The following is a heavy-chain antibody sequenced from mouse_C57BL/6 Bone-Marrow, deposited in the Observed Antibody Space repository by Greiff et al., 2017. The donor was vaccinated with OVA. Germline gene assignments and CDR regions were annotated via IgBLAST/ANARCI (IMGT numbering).Heavy chain of an antibody. CDR2: IYPRSGNT. V-gene: IGHV1-81*01. J-gene: IGHJ4*01. Sequence: QVQLQQSGAELARPGASVKLSCKASGYTFTSYGISWVKQRTGQGLEWIGEIYPRSGNTYYNEKFKGKATLTADKSSSTAYMELSSLTSEDTAVYYCTTSGDYDGQEVGDYWGQGTSVTVSS. CDR1: GYTFTSYG. D-gene: IGHD2-4*01. CDR3: TTSGDYDGQEVGDY.